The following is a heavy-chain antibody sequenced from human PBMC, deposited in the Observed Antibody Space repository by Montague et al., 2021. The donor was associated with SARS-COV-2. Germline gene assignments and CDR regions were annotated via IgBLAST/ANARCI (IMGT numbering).Heavy chain of an antibody. V-gene: IGHV3-7*05. Sequence: SLRLSCAASGFTFNSYWMSWVRQAPGKGLEWVANVKQDGSEKYYXDSVKGRFTISRDNAKNSLYLQMNSLRAEDTAVYYCAREPLLWFGVSAPDVWGKGTTVTVSS. D-gene: IGHD3-10*01. CDR3: AREPLLWFGVSAPDV. CDR1: GFTFNSYW. J-gene: IGHJ6*04. CDR2: VKQDGSEK.